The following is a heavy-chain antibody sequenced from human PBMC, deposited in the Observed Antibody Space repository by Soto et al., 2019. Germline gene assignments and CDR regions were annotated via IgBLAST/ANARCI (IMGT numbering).Heavy chain of an antibody. D-gene: IGHD3-3*01. CDR2: IYYSGST. Sequence: QVQLQESGPGLVKPSQILSLTCTVSGGSISSGGYYWSWIRQHPGKGLEWIGYIYYSGSTYYNPSLKSRVTISVDTSKNQFSLKLSSVTAADTAVYYCARGAPYYDFWSGYPENNWFDPWGQGTLVTVSS. CDR1: GGSISSGGYY. V-gene: IGHV4-31*03. CDR3: ARGAPYYDFWSGYPENNWFDP. J-gene: IGHJ5*02.